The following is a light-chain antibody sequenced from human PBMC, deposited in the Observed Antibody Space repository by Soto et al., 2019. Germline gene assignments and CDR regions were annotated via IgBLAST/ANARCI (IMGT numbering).Light chain of an antibody. CDR1: SSDIGGYRY. V-gene: IGLV2-14*03. CDR2: DVT. Sequence: QSALTQPASVSGSPGQSVTISCTGTSSDIGGYRYVSWYQQRPGKAPKLMIHDVTNRPSGVSDRVSGSKSGNTASLTISGLQAEDEADYYCPSSTSDSSVIFGGGTQLTVL. J-gene: IGLJ2*01. CDR3: PSSTSDSSVI.